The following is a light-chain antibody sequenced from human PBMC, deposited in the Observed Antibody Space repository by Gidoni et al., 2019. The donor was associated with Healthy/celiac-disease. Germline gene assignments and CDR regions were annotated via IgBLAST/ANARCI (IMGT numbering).Light chain of an antibody. CDR3: QQSYSTPGT. V-gene: IGKV1-39*01. J-gene: IGKJ1*01. CDR2: AAS. Sequence: DIQLTQSTSSLSASVGDRVTITCRVSQSISSYLNWYQQKPGKAPKLLIYAASSLQSGVPSRFSGSGSGTDFTLTISSLQPEDFATYYCQQSYSTPGTFGQGTKVEIK. CDR1: QSISSY.